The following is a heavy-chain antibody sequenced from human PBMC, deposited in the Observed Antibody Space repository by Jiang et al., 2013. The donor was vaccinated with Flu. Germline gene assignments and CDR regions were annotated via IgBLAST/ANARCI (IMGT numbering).Heavy chain of an antibody. CDR2: IYSGGST. J-gene: IGHJ3*02. Sequence: EVQLVESGGGLVQPGGSLRLSCAASGFTVSSNYMSWVRQAPGKGLEWVSVIYSGGSTYYADSVKGRFTISRDNSKNTLYLQMNSLRAEDTAVYYCARGDLYYYDSGRAHAFDIWGQGTMVTVSS. D-gene: IGHD3-22*01. CDR1: GFTVSSNY. V-gene: IGHV3-66*01. CDR3: ARGDLYYYDSGRAHAFDI.